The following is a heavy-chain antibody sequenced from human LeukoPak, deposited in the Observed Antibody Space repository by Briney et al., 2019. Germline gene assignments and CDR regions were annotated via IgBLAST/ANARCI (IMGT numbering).Heavy chain of an antibody. CDR2: ISGSGGST. CDR1: GFTFSSHA. J-gene: IGHJ4*02. D-gene: IGHD6-19*01. V-gene: IGHV3-23*01. Sequence: SGGSLRLSCAASGFTFSSHAMSWVRQAPGKELEWVSGISGSGGSTYYADSVKGRLTISRDNSKNTLYVQMNSLRAEDTAVYYCAKGRAGIDYWGQGTLVIVSS. CDR3: AKGRAGIDY.